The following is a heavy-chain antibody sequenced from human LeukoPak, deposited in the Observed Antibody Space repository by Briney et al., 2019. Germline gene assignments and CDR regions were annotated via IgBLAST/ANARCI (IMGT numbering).Heavy chain of an antibody. D-gene: IGHD6-13*01. J-gene: IGHJ6*03. CDR1: GGSISSYY. V-gene: IGHV4-59*01. CDR3: ARDQLAAAGTTYYYYMDV. Sequence: SETLSLTCTVSGGSISSYYWSWIRQPPGKGLEWIGYIYYSGSTSYNPSLKSRVTISVDTSKNQFSLKLSSVTAADTAVYYCARDQLAAAGTTYYYYMDVWGKGTTVTVSS. CDR2: IYYSGST.